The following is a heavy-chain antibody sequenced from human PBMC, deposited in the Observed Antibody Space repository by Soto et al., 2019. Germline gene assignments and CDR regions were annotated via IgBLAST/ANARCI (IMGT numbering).Heavy chain of an antibody. Sequence: ASVKVSCKASGYTFTSYGISWVRQAPGQGLEWMGWMNPNSGNTGYAQKFQGRVTMTRNTSISTAYMELSSLRSEDTAVYYCARGRDYDFWSGYLYYYYYMDVWGKGTTVTVSS. J-gene: IGHJ6*03. D-gene: IGHD3-3*01. CDR2: MNPNSGNT. CDR3: ARGRDYDFWSGYLYYYYYMDV. V-gene: IGHV1-8*02. CDR1: GYTFTSYG.